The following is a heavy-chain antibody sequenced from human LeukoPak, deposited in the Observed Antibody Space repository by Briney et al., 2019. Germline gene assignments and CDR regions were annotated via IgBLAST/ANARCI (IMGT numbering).Heavy chain of an antibody. J-gene: IGHJ3*01. Sequence: PSQTLSLTCAVSGGSISSGGYSWSWIRQPPGKGLEWIGYIYHSGSTYYNPSLKSRVTISVDRSKNQFSLKLSSVTAADTAVYSCARGTYNSSPPDLWGQGTMVTVSS. D-gene: IGHD1-14*01. CDR3: ARGTYNSSPPDL. CDR1: GGSISSGGYS. CDR2: IYHSGST. V-gene: IGHV4-30-2*01.